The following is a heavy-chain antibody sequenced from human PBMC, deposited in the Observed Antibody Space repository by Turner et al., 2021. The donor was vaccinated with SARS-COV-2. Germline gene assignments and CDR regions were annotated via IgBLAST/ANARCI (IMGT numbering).Heavy chain of an antibody. CDR3: ATCIAGAGGTGY. Sequence: QVQLQDSGPGLVKPSETLSLTCTVSGSSVSSGSYHWSWVRQPPGKGLEWIGYFYHSWGTNYNPSLKSRVTISMDTSKNQFSLKLSSVTAADTAVYYCATCIAGAGGTGYWGQGTLVTVSS. J-gene: IGHJ4*02. CDR1: GSSVSSGSYH. D-gene: IGHD6-13*01. V-gene: IGHV4-61*01. CDR2: FYHSWGT.